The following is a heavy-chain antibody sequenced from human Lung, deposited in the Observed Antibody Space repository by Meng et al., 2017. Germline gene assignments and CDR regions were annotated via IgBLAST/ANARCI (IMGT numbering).Heavy chain of an antibody. CDR2: TYYRSKWYN. J-gene: IGHJ4*02. D-gene: IGHD6-19*01. V-gene: IGHV6-1*01. Sequence: QVHLQQSGPGLVKPSQPRPPTCAISGDSVSSNSAAWNWIRQSPSRGLEWLGRTYYRSKWYNGYAVSVRSRITINPDTSKNQFSLQLNSVTPEDTAVYYCARSQQWLDSWGQGTLVTVSS. CDR1: GDSVSSNSAA. CDR3: ARSQQWLDS.